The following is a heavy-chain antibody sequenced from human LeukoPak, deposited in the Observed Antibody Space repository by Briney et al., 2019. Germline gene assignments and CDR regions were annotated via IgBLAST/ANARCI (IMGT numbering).Heavy chain of an antibody. CDR3: ENASLFHSYCNGDSCYSRYFDH. J-gene: IGHJ4*02. CDR2: ISSSSSYI. CDR1: GFNFSSYR. V-gene: IGHV3-21*01. D-gene: IGHD2-15*01. Sequence: GGYLRLSCAASGFNFSSYRMNWLRQAPGKGLEWVSSISSSSSYIYYADSVKGRFTISRDNAKNSLYLQMNSLRAEDTSVYYCENASLFHSYCNGDSCYSRYFDHWGQGTLVTVSS.